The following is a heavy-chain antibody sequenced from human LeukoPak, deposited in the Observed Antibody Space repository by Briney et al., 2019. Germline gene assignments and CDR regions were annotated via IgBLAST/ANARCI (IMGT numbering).Heavy chain of an antibody. CDR1: GFTFNNYA. D-gene: IGHD2-2*02. CDR2: IGSDGEST. Sequence: GGSLRLSCTASGFTFNNYAMTWVRQAPGKGLEWVSGIGSDGESTSYAVSVRGRFTVSRDSSKNTLYLQMSSLRADDTAVYYCARYHCTTSSCYRAYDYWGQGSLVTVSS. V-gene: IGHV3-23*01. J-gene: IGHJ4*02. CDR3: ARYHCTTSSCYRAYDY.